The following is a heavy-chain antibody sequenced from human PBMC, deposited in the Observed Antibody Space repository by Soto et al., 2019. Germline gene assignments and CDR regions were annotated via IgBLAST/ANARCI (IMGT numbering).Heavy chain of an antibody. CDR1: GFTFSSYS. CDR3: ARDSRADIVLMVYANERSFCGWFDP. J-gene: IGHJ5*02. CDR2: ISSSSSYI. Sequence: SGGSLRLSCAASGFTFSSYSMNWVRQAPGKGLEWVSSISSSSSYIYYADSVKGRFTISRDNAKNSLYLQMNSLRAEDTAVYYCARDSRADIVLMVYANERSFCGWFDPWGQGTLVTVSS. V-gene: IGHV3-21*01. D-gene: IGHD2-8*01.